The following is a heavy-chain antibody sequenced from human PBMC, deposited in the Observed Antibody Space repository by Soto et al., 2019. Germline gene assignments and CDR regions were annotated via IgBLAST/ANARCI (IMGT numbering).Heavy chain of an antibody. Sequence: QVQLQESGPGLVKPSETLSLTCTVSGGSISSYYWSWIRQPPGKGLEWIVYIYYSRSTNYNPSLKSRVPISVDTSKNQFSLNLSSVTAAVTVVYYCARRYGVYFVYWGQETLVTVSS. V-gene: IGHV4-59*08. D-gene: IGHD4-17*01. CDR1: GGSISSYY. CDR3: ARRYGVYFVY. J-gene: IGHJ4*02. CDR2: IYYSRST.